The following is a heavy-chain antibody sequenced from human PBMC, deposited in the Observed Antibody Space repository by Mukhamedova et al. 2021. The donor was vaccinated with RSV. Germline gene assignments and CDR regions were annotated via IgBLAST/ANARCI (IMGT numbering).Heavy chain of an antibody. CDR3: ARARQPSSMGFYYHYVDV. V-gene: IGHV4-4*07. D-gene: IGHD2/OR15-2a*01. Sequence: QSAGKGLEWIGRISDTGKTNYNPSLKSRLTLSIDPSNNQFSLTLNSVTAADAAVYYCARARQPSSMGFYYHYVDVWGAGITVTVSS. J-gene: IGHJ6*03. CDR2: ISDTGKT.